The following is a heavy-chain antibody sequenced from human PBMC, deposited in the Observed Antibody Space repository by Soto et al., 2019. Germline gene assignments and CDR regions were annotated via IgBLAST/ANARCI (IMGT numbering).Heavy chain of an antibody. CDR2: IIPILGTA. CDR1: GGTFSSYA. J-gene: IGHJ4*02. CDR3: ARESEAAMASAFYY. D-gene: IGHD6-25*01. Sequence: SVKVSCKASGGTFSSYAISWVRQAPGQGLEWMGGIIPILGTANYAQKFQGRVTITADESTSTAYMELSSLRSEDTAVYYCARESEAAMASAFYYWGLGTLVTVSS. V-gene: IGHV1-69*13.